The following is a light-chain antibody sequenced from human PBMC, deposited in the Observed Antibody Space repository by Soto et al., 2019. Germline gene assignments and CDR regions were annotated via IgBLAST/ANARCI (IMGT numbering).Light chain of an antibody. CDR2: AVS. CDR3: QQYNSYPLT. Sequence: DIQMTQSPSSLSASVGDRVTITCRASQGVNTYFAWFQQKPGKAPKSLIYAVSTLRSGVPSRFSGSGSGTDFTLTISSLQPEDSATYYCQQYNSYPLTFGGGTKVDIK. J-gene: IGKJ4*01. CDR1: QGVNTY. V-gene: IGKV1-16*01.